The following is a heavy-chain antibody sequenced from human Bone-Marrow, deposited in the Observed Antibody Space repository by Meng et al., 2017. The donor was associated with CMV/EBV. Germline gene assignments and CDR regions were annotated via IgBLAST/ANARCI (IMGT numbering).Heavy chain of an antibody. Sequence: ASVKVSCKASGYTFTSYYMHWVRQAPGQGLEWMGIINPSGGSTSYAQKFQGRVTMTRDTSTSTVYMELSSLRSEDTAVYYCATRDQWLFHFDYWGQGTRVTVSS. CDR1: GYTFTSYY. CDR3: ATRDQWLFHFDY. CDR2: INPSGGST. J-gene: IGHJ4*02. D-gene: IGHD3-22*01. V-gene: IGHV1-46*01.